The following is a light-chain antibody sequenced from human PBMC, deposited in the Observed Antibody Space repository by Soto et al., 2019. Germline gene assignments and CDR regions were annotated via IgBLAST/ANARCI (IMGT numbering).Light chain of an antibody. Sequence: EIAFTQSPPTLSVSPGERATLSCRASQSISRSLAWYQQKPGQAPRLLISDASTRATGIPARFSGSGSGTEFTLTISSLQSEDFALYYCHQYNSWPPGTFGQGTKVDIK. CDR2: DAS. CDR3: HQYNSWPPGT. V-gene: IGKV3-15*01. CDR1: QSISRS. J-gene: IGKJ2*01.